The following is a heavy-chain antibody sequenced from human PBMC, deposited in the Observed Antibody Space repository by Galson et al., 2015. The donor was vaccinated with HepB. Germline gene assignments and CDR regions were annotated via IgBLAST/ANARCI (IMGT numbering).Heavy chain of an antibody. V-gene: IGHV4-39*01. Sequence: SETLSLTCTVSGGSIRSSSYYWGWIRQPPGKGLEWIGTFYYRESPYYNPSLKSRVTISEDSSQNQFSLKLTFVTAADTAVYYCARHILDTSAFFDYWGQGTLAAVSS. D-gene: IGHD3-10*01. CDR1: GGSIRSSSYY. J-gene: IGHJ4*02. CDR2: FYYRESP. CDR3: ARHILDTSAFFDY.